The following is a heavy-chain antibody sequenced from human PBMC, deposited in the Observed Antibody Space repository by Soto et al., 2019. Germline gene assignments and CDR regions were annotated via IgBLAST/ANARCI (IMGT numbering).Heavy chain of an antibody. D-gene: IGHD6-13*01. CDR2: ISYDGSNK. CDR1: GFTFSSYA. V-gene: IGHV3-30-3*01. Sequence: GGSLRLSCAASGFTFSSYAMHWVRQAPGKGLEWVAVISYDGSNKYYADSVKGRFTISRDNSKNTLYLQMNSLRAEDTAVYYCARDSSSRTRRGIDVCGQVTPIAVSS. CDR3: ARDSSSRTRRGIDV. J-gene: IGHJ6*02.